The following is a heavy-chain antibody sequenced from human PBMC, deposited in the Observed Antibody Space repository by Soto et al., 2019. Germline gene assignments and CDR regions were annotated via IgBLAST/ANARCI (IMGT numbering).Heavy chain of an antibody. J-gene: IGHJ4*02. V-gene: IGHV4-59*01. CDR2: IYYSGNT. CDR1: GGSISSYY. CDR3: ARALSYHDVLTGRGWVCYFDY. Sequence: QVRLQESGPGLVKPSETLSLTCTVSGGSISSYYWIWIRQPPGRGLEWSGDIYYSGNTNYNPSLKSRVTMSVDTSRSQFSLELKSVTAADTAVYYCARALSYHDVLTGRGWVCYFDYWGQGALVIVSS. D-gene: IGHD3-9*01.